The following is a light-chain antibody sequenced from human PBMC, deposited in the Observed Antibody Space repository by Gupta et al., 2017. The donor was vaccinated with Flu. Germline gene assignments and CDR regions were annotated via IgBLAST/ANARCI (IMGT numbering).Light chain of an antibody. J-gene: IGKJ3*01. CDR2: DAS. CDR3: QQRSNWRRGGIT. CDR1: QSVSSY. V-gene: IGKV3-11*01. Sequence: EIVLTQSPATLSLSPGERATLSCRASQSVSSYLAWYQQKPGQAPRLLIYDASNRATGIPARFSGSGSGTDFTLTISSLEPEDFAVYYCQQRSNWRRGGITLGPGTKVDIK.